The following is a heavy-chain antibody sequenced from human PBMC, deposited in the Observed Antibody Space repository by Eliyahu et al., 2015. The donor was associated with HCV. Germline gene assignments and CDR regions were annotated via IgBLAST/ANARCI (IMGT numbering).Heavy chain of an antibody. D-gene: IGHD3-22*01. Sequence: QVQLVESGGGVVQXGRSLRLSCAASGXXFSXSGMHXVRQXPGKGLEWVAVIWFDARNKYYADSVKGRFTISRDNSKNTLYLQMNSLRAEDTALYYCAKGAYGDSSGYLDYWGQGTLVTVSS. CDR2: IWFDARNK. V-gene: IGHV3-33*06. CDR1: GXXFSXSG. CDR3: AKGAYGDSSGYLDY. J-gene: IGHJ4*02.